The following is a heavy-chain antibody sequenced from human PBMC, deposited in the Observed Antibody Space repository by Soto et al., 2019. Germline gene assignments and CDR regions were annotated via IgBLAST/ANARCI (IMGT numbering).Heavy chain of an antibody. J-gene: IGHJ6*03. V-gene: IGHV4-39*01. D-gene: IGHD2-15*01. CDR2: IYYSGST. Sequence: SETLSLTCTVSGGSISSSSYYWGWIRQPPGKGLEWIGSIYYSGSTYYNPSLKSRVTISVDTSKNQFSLKLSSVTAADTAVYYCARHLGYCSGGSCYSYYYYYMDVWGKGTTVTVSS. CDR3: ARHLGYCSGGSCYSYYYYYMDV. CDR1: GGSISSSSYY.